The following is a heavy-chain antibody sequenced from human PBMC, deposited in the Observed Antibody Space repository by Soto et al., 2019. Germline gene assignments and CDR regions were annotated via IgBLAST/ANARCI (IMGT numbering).Heavy chain of an antibody. D-gene: IGHD4-17*01. J-gene: IGHJ4*02. CDR1: GGSISSSSYY. CDR2: IYYSGST. V-gene: IGHV4-39*01. Sequence: QLQLQESGPGLVKPSETLSLTCTVSGGSISSSSYYWGWIRQPPGKGLEWIGSIYYSGSTYYNPSLKSRVTISVDTSKNQFSLKLSSVTAADTAVYYCARHAVRTTVTPELYYFDYWGQGTLVTVSS. CDR3: ARHAVRTTVTPELYYFDY.